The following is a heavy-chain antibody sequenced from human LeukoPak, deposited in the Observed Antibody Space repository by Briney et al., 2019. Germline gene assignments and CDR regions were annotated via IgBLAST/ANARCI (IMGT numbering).Heavy chain of an antibody. CDR3: ARQGVDDYYDSSGYSEDAFDI. V-gene: IGHV4-61*02. CDR2: IYTSGST. Sequence: PSQTLSLTCTVSGGSISSGSYYWSWIRQPAGKGLEWIGRIYTSGSTNYNPSLKSRVTISVDTSKNQFSLKLSSVTAADTAVYYCARQGVDDYYDSSGYSEDAFDIWGQGTMVTVSS. D-gene: IGHD3-22*01. J-gene: IGHJ3*02. CDR1: GGSISSGSYY.